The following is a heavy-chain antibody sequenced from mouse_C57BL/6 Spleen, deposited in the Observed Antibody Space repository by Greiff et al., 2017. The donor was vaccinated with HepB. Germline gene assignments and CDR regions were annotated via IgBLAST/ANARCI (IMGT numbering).Heavy chain of an antibody. CDR3: TRFYDGYYWYFDV. Sequence: DVMLVESGEGLVKPGGSLKLSCAASGFTFSSYAMSWVRQTPEKRLEWVAYISSGGDYIYYADTVKGRFTISRDNARNTLYLQMSSLKSEDTAMYYCTRFYDGYYWYFDVWGTGTTVTVSS. D-gene: IGHD2-3*01. CDR2: ISSGGDYI. V-gene: IGHV5-9-1*02. J-gene: IGHJ1*03. CDR1: GFTFSSYA.